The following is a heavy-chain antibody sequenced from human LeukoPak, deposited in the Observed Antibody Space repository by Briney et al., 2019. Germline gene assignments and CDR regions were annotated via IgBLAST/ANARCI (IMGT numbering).Heavy chain of an antibody. CDR3: ARGYCSSTSCYTGYYFDY. V-gene: IGHV3-53*04. CDR1: GVTVSSNY. Sequence: PGGSLRLSCAASGVTVSSNYKSWGRPAPGKGLGWGSVIYSGGSTYYADSVKGRFTISRHNSKNTLYLQMNSLRAEDTAVYYCARGYCSSTSCYTGYYFDYWGQGTLVTVSS. D-gene: IGHD2-2*02. J-gene: IGHJ4*02. CDR2: IYSGGST.